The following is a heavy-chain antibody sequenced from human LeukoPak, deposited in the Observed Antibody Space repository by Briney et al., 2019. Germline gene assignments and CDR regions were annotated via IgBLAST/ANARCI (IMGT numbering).Heavy chain of an antibody. V-gene: IGHV6-1*01. CDR2: TYYRSKWYN. CDR1: GDSVSSNSAT. D-gene: IGHD3-16*01. Sequence: SQTLSLTCAISGDSVSSNSATWNWIRQSPLRGLEWLGRTYYRSKWYNDYAVSVKSRITINPDTSKNQLSLQLNSVTPEDTAVYYCARVGHPWGIEDAFDIWGQGTMVTVSS. CDR3: ARVGHPWGIEDAFDI. J-gene: IGHJ3*02.